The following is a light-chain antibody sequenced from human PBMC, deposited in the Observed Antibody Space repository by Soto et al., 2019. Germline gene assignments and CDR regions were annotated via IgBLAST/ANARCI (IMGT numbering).Light chain of an antibody. J-gene: IGKJ5*01. CDR3: MQALQSLT. Sequence: EIVMTQSPLTLPGTRGEPASIAFRSLQSLLYNNTYNYLDWYVQKPGQSPQXLIYFGSNRAPGVPDRFSGSGSGTDFTLKINRLEAEDVGTYYCMQALQSLTFGQGTRLEIK. CDR1: QSLLYNNTYNY. CDR2: FGS. V-gene: IGKV2-28*01.